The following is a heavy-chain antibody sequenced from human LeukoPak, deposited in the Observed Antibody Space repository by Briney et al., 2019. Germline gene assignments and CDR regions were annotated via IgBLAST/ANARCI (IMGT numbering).Heavy chain of an antibody. CDR2: IQSDGSNK. V-gene: IGHV3-30*02. D-gene: IGHD2-2*01. J-gene: IGHJ4*02. CDR3: ATHCSGTSCHRDY. CDR1: GFTLSSNS. Sequence: PLGSLRLSCAPSGFTLSSNSTHWGPHAPGEGLECVAFIQSDGSNKYYSDSVKGRFTISRDNSKNTLYLQMNSLRVEDTAVYYCATHCSGTSCHRDYWGQGTLVTVSS.